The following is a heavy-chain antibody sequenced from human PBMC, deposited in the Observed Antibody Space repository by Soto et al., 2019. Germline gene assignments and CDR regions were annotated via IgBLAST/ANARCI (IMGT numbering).Heavy chain of an antibody. Sequence: GGSLRLSCAASGFTFSSYAMSWVRQAPGKGLEWVSAISGSGGSTYYADSVKGRFTISRDNSKNTLYLQMNSLRAEDTAVYYCARVFKSGGSLDYWGQGTLVTVFS. CDR2: ISGSGGST. D-gene: IGHD3-10*01. V-gene: IGHV3-23*01. CDR3: ARVFKSGGSLDY. CDR1: GFTFSSYA. J-gene: IGHJ4*02.